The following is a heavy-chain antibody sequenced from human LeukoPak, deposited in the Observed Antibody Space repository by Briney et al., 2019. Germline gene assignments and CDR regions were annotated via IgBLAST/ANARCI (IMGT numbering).Heavy chain of an antibody. CDR1: GFTFDNHA. V-gene: IGHV3-23*01. Sequence: GSRRLSCAASGFTFDNHAMTWVRQAPGKGLEWVSLITGTGFDTYTANSVKGRFITSRDNSKNSRYLRLNSLRPEDTALYYCAKMAIAKGATQGRGFLQFDLWGQGTLVTVSS. CDR2: ITGTGFDT. D-gene: IGHD2-21*01. J-gene: IGHJ5*02. CDR3: AKMAIAKGATQGRGFLQFDL.